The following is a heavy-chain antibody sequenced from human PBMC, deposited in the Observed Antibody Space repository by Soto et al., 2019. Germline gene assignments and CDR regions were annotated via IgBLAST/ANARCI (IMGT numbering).Heavy chain of an antibody. Sequence: GGSLGLSFAASGFTFSSYALSGVGQAPGKGLEWVSAISSSGGSTYYADSVKGRFTISRDNSKNTLYLQMNSLRAEDTAVYYCAKVSGMYYYDSSGPNYFEYWGQGTLVTVSS. CDR3: AKVSGMYYYDSSGPNYFEY. J-gene: IGHJ4*02. V-gene: IGHV3-23*01. D-gene: IGHD3-22*01. CDR2: ISSSGGST. CDR1: GFTFSSYA.